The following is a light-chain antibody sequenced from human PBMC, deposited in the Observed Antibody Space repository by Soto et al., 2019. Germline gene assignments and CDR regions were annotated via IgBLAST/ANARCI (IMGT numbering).Light chain of an antibody. V-gene: IGKV1-5*03. CDR2: KVS. J-gene: IGKJ2*01. CDR1: LSASSG. CDR3: QQYNSYPPT. Sequence: DIPMTQSPSTLSASVGDRVTITCRASLSASSGLAWYQHKPGKAPKLLIYKVSNLESGVPSRFSGSGGGTEFTLTISSLQPDDFATYYCQQYNSYPPTFGQGTKLEIK.